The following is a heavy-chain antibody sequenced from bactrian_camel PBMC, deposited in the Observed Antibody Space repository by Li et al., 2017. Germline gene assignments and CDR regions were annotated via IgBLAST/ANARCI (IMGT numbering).Heavy chain of an antibody. J-gene: IGHJ4*01. CDR3: ASDELVTRLKGLQTCDPNHYDYPD. CDR2: IYTVAGST. CDR1: GYVYKDKF. Sequence: HVQLVESGGDSVQAGGSLRLSCVVSGYVYKDKFMAWFRQAPGKEREAVASIYTVAGSTHYADSVKGRFSISQDNAKNTWYLQMNSLKPEDSAMYYCASDELVTRLKGLQTCDPNHYDYPDWGQGTQVTVS. D-gene: IGHD4*01. V-gene: IGHV3S63*01.